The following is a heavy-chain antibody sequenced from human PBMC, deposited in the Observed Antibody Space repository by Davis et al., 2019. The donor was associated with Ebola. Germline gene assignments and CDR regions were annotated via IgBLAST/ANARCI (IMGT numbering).Heavy chain of an antibody. CDR1: GGSISSYY. J-gene: IGHJ6*03. CDR3: ARGHRGRAYYYYHYMDV. D-gene: IGHD1-14*01. CDR2: IYYSGST. Sequence: PGGSLRLSCTVSGGSISSYYWSWIRQPPGKGLEWIGYIYYSGSTNYNPSLKSRVTISVDTSKNQFSLKLSSVTAADTAVYYCARGHRGRAYYYYHYMDVWGKGTTVTVSS. V-gene: IGHV4-59*01.